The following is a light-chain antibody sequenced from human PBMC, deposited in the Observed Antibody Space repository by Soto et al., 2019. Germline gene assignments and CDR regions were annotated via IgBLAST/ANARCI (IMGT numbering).Light chain of an antibody. CDR2: DVS. CDR1: QDIRGA. Sequence: AIQVTQSPSSLSASVGHRVTITCRTSQDIRGALAWYQQKPGKPPRLLIYDVSTLESGVPSRFSGSSSGTEFTLTISRLQPEDFGTYFCQQFNSYPITFGHGTRLEIK. V-gene: IGKV1-13*02. CDR3: QQFNSYPIT. J-gene: IGKJ5*01.